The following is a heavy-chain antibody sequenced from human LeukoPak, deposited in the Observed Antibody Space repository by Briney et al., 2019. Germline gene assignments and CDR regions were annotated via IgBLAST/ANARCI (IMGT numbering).Heavy chain of an antibody. Sequence: GGSLRLSCAASGFTVSSNYMSWVRQAPGKGLEWVSVIYSGGSTYYADSVKGRFTISRDNSKNTLYLQMNSLRAEDTAVYNCARVWNYGALDYWGQGTLVTVSS. J-gene: IGHJ4*02. CDR1: GFTVSSNY. CDR3: ARVWNYGALDY. CDR2: IYSGGST. V-gene: IGHV3-53*01. D-gene: IGHD1-7*01.